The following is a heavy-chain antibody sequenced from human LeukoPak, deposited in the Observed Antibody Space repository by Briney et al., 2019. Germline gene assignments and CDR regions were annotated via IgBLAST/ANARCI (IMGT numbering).Heavy chain of an antibody. V-gene: IGHV3-21*01. D-gene: IGHD7-27*01. CDR2: ISSSSSYI. CDR3: ARNWGPSHDAFDI. Sequence: GGPLRLSCAASGFTFSSYSMNWVRQAPGKGLEWVSSISSSSSYIYYADSVKGRFTISRDNAKNSLYLQMNSLRAEDTAVYYCARNWGPSHDAFDIWGQGTTVTVSS. J-gene: IGHJ3*02. CDR1: GFTFSSYS.